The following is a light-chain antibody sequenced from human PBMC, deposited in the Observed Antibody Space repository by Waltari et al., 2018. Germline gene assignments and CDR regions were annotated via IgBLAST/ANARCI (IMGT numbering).Light chain of an antibody. V-gene: IGLV2-8*01. CDR1: SSDIGRFKY. CDR2: EVS. Sequence: QSVLTQPPSASGSPGQSVTISCTGTSSDIGRFKYVSWYPQYPGKAPKLIIFEVSQRPSGVPDRFSGSKSGNTASLTLSGLQAEDEADYDCCSYAGDRLFYVFGTGTKVSVL. J-gene: IGLJ1*01. CDR3: CSYAGDRLFYV.